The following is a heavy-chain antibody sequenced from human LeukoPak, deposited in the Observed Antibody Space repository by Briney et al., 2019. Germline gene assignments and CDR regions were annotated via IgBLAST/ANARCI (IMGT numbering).Heavy chain of an antibody. CDR1: GFTFSSYG. V-gene: IGHV3-30*02. CDR3: AKDRARYCSGGSCNGGYYFDY. CDR2: IRYDGSNK. Sequence: GGSLRLSCAASGFTFSSYGMHWVRQAPGKGLEWVAFIRYDGSNKYYADSVKGRFTISRDNSKNTLYLQMNGLRAEDTAVYYCAKDRARYCSGGSCNGGYYFDYWGQGTLVTVSS. D-gene: IGHD2-15*01. J-gene: IGHJ4*02.